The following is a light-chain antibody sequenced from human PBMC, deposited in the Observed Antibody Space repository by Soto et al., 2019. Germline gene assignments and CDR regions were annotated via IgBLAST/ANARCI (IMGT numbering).Light chain of an antibody. V-gene: IGKV1-5*01. CDR1: QHVDHW. J-gene: IGKJ1*01. CDR2: DAS. CDR3: QRYNSNSRT. Sequence: GDRVPITCRASQHVDHWVAWYQQKPGKAPKFLIYDASNLESGVPSRFSGRGSGTEFTLTISSLQPDDFATYYCQRYNSNSRTFGQGTRV.